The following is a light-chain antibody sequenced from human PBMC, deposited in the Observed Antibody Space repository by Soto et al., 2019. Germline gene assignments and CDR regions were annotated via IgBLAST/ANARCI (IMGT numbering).Light chain of an antibody. CDR3: AAWDDSLSGQGV. V-gene: IGLV1-47*02. Sequence: QAVVTQPPSASGTPGQRVTISCSGSSSNIGSNYVYWYQQLPGTAPKLLIYSNNQRPSGVPDRFSGSKSGTSASLAISGLRSEDEADYYCAAWDDSLSGQGVFGGGTQLTVL. CDR1: SSNIGSNY. CDR2: SNN. J-gene: IGLJ3*02.